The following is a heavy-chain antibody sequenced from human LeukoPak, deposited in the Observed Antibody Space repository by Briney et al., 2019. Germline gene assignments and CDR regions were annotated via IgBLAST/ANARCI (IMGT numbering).Heavy chain of an antibody. D-gene: IGHD2-15*01. CDR3: AKYNPLSCSGGSCYSVADYYYYYYMDV. CDR1: GFTFSSYG. V-gene: IGHV3-30*02. Sequence: GGSLRLSCAASGFTFSSYGMHWVRQAPGKGLEWVAFIRYDGSNKYYADSVKGRFTISRDNSKNTLYLQMNSLRAEDTAVYYCAKYNPLSCSGGSCYSVADYYYYYYMDVWGKGTTVTVSS. CDR2: IRYDGSNK. J-gene: IGHJ6*03.